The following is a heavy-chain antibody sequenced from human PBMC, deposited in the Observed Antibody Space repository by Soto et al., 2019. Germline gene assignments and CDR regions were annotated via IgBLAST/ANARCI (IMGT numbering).Heavy chain of an antibody. Sequence: GESLKISCAASGFTFSSYWMGWVRQAPGKGLEWVANIQQDGSERHYGGSVKGRFTISRDNAKNSLYLQMNSLRAEDTAVYYCVESGGAADYWGQGTLVTVSS. V-gene: IGHV3-7*03. J-gene: IGHJ4*02. CDR2: IQQDGSER. CDR3: VESGGAADY. CDR1: GFTFSSYW. D-gene: IGHD2-8*02.